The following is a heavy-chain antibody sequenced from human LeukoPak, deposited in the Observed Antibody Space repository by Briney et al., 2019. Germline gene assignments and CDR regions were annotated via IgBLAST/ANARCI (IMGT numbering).Heavy chain of an antibody. D-gene: IGHD3-3*01. V-gene: IGHV3-48*01. Sequence: PGGSLRLSCAASGFTFSSYSMNWVRQAPGKGLEWVSYISSSSSTIYYADSVKGRFTISRDNAKNSLYLQMNSLRAEDTAVYYCARANYYDFWSGYYENQDLYYFDYWGQGTLVTVSS. J-gene: IGHJ4*02. CDR3: ARANYYDFWSGYYENQDLYYFDY. CDR2: ISSSSSTI. CDR1: GFTFSSYS.